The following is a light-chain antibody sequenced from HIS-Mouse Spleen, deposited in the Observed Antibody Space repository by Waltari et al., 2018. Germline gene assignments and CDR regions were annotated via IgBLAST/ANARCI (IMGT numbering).Light chain of an antibody. Sequence: SYELTQPPSVSVSPGQTARITCSGDVLPKKYAYWYQQKSGQAPVLVIYEDSKRPSGIPERFSGSSSGTMATLTISGAKVEDEADYYCYSTDSSGNHRVFGGGTKLTVL. CDR1: VLPKKY. CDR2: EDS. V-gene: IGLV3-10*01. J-gene: IGLJ2*01. CDR3: YSTDSSGNHRV.